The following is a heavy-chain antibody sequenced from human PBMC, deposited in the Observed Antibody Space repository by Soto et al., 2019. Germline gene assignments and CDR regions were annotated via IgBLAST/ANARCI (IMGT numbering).Heavy chain of an antibody. J-gene: IGHJ4*01. Sequence: GGSLRLSCAASGFTVSSNYMSWVRQAPGKGLEWVSVIYSGRSTYYADSVTGRFTISRDNTKNTLSLQMNSRRAEDPAVYYVASAIRWPFFIDYWGHGT. V-gene: IGHV3-53*01. CDR2: IYSGRST. D-gene: IGHD6-13*01. CDR3: ASAIRWPFFIDY. CDR1: GFTVSSNY.